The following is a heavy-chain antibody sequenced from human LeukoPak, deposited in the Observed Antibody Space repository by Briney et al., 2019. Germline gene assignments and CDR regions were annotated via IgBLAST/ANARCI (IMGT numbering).Heavy chain of an antibody. V-gene: IGHV3-30*02. CDR3: AKPRGRGVDY. CDR2: IRYDGSNK. Sequence: GGSLRLSCAASGFTFSSYGMHWVRQAPGKGLEWVAFIRYDGSNKYYADSVKGRFTITRDNSKNTLYLQMNSLRLEDMALYYFAKPRGRGVDYWGRGTRVTVSS. J-gene: IGHJ4*02. CDR1: GFTFSSYG. D-gene: IGHD3-10*01.